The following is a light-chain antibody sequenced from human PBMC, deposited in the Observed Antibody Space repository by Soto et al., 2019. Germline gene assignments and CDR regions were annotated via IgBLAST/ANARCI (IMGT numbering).Light chain of an antibody. CDR3: QQFNSYPLT. V-gene: IGKV1-13*02. CDR2: DAS. Sequence: AIQLTQSPPSLSASVGDRVTITCRASQGISSALAWYQQKPGKTPNLLIYDASTLESGVPSRFSGSGSGTDFTLTISSLQPEDFATYYCQQFNSYPLTFGGGTKVDIK. J-gene: IGKJ4*01. CDR1: QGISSA.